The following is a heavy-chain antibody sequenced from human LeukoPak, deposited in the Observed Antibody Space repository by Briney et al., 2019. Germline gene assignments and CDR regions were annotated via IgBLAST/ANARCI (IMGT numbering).Heavy chain of an antibody. D-gene: IGHD3-3*01. CDR1: GGSISSYY. J-gene: IGHJ6*03. CDR2: IYTSGST. V-gene: IGHV4-4*07. CDR3: ARHVYDFWSGALNGYYYMDV. Sequence: SETLSLTCTVSGGSISSYYWSWIRQPAGKGLEWIGRIYTSGSTNYNPSLKSRVTISVDTSKNQFSLKLSSVTAADTAVYYCARHVYDFWSGALNGYYYMDVWGKGTTVTVSS.